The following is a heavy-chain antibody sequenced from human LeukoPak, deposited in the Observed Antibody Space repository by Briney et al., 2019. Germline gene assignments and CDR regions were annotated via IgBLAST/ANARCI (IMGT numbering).Heavy chain of an antibody. CDR2: MYHIGGI. J-gene: IGHJ4*02. CDR1: GDSISSYH. V-gene: IGHV4-59*12. CDR3: AATIKRDYGDTNLDY. Sequence: SETLSLICTVPGDSISSYHWSWIRQPPGKGLEWIGYMYHIGGINYNPSLKSRVTISVDTSENQFSLKLTSVTAADTAVYYCAATIKRDYGDTNLDYWGQGTLVTVSS. D-gene: IGHD4-17*01.